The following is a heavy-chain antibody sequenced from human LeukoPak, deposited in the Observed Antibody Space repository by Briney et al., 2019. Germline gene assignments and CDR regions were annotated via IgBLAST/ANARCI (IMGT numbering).Heavy chain of an antibody. D-gene: IGHD2-15*01. J-gene: IGHJ6*04. CDR1: GFTFRRYA. CDR3: AKDQGDFVVVVAAYYYYGMDV. Sequence: GGSLRLSCVASGFTFRRYAMSWVRQAPGLGLEWVAGMSGSGGRTYHAESVKDRFTISRDNSKSTLYLQMNSLRDEDTAVYFCAKDQGDFVVVVAAYYYYGMDVWGKGTTVTVSS. CDR2: MSGSGGRT. V-gene: IGHV3-23*01.